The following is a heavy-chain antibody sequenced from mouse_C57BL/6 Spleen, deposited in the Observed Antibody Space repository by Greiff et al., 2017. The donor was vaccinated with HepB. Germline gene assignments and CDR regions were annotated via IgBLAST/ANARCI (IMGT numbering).Heavy chain of an antibody. Sequence: QVQLQQPGAELVRPGSSVKLSCKASGYTFTSYWMHWVKQRPIQGLEWIGNIDPSDSETHYNQKFKDKATLTVDKSSSTAYMQLSSLTSEDSAVYYCAREGDGYYGFADWGQGTLVTVSA. J-gene: IGHJ3*01. CDR1: GYTFTSYW. CDR3: AREGDGYYGFAD. D-gene: IGHD2-3*01. V-gene: IGHV1-52*01. CDR2: IDPSDSET.